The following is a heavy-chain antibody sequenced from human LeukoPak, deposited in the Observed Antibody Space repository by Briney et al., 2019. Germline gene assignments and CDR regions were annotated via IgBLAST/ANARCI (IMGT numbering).Heavy chain of an antibody. D-gene: IGHD2-15*01. Sequence: PETLSLTCTVSGDSLTNYFCRLSRQPPGEGLEWNGYIYYTGNTNYNAFLKSRDTISVDASTNQISLMLRSVTAADTAVYYCARGRFAYSAYYFDYWRRGTVVTVS. CDR1: GDSLTNYF. J-gene: IGHJ4*02. V-gene: IGHV4-59*01. CDR2: IYYTGNT. CDR3: ARGRFAYSAYYFDY.